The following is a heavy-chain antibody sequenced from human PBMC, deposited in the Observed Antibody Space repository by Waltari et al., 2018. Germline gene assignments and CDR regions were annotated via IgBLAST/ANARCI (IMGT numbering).Heavy chain of an antibody. J-gene: IGHJ4*02. D-gene: IGHD6-19*01. CDR2: INQSGST. V-gene: IGHV4-34*01. CDR1: GGSFSGYY. CDR3: ARAGPGKYRSGSVDS. Sequence: QVQLQQWGAGLLKPSETLSLTCAVYGGSFSGYYWSWIRQPPGKGLEWIGEINQSGSTKYTPSLKSRVTTSVDTSMNQFSLRLTSVPAADTAVYYCARAGPGKYRSGSVDSWGQGTLVTVST.